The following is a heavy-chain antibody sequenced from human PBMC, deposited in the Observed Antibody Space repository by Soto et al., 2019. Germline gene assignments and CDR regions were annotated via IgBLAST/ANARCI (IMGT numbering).Heavy chain of an antibody. CDR3: ARHFHDILTGYQLDY. CDR1: GYSFTSYW. V-gene: IGHV5-10-1*01. D-gene: IGHD3-9*01. J-gene: IGHJ4*02. CDR2: IDPSDSYI. Sequence: GESLKISCKGSGYSFTSYWITWVRQLPGKGLEWMGRIDPSDSYINYSPSFQGHVTISADKSIITAYLQWSSLKASDTAMYYCARHFHDILTGYQLDYWRQPTLVTVPS.